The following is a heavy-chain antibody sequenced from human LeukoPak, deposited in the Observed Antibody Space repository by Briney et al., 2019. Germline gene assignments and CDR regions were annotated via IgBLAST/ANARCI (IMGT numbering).Heavy chain of an antibody. Sequence: SETLSLTCAVSGESFSGYFWTWIRQPPGKGLDWIGESNHFGSTDYNPSLKSRVTISVDTSKKQFSLNVRSVTDADTAVYFCARGRLQLWSFPLPYNHYAIDVWGQGTTVAVSS. V-gene: IGHV4-34*01. D-gene: IGHD5-18*01. CDR3: ARGRLQLWSFPLPYNHYAIDV. CDR1: GESFSGYF. CDR2: SNHFGST. J-gene: IGHJ6*02.